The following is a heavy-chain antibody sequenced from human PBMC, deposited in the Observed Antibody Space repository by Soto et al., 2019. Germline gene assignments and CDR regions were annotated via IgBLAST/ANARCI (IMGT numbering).Heavy chain of an antibody. D-gene: IGHD4-4*01. CDR2: TYSGGTT. CDR1: GFTVSRNY. Sequence: EVQLVESGGGLIQPGGSLRLSCAASGFTVSRNYMSWVRQAPGKGLEWVSVTYSGGTTYYADSVKGRFTISRDNSKNTLYLQMNSLRAEDTAVYYCARGPHYTNLDYWGQGTLVTVSS. CDR3: ARGPHYTNLDY. V-gene: IGHV3-53*01. J-gene: IGHJ4*02.